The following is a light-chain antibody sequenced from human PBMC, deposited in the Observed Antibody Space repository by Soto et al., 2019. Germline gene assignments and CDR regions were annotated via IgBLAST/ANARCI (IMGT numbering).Light chain of an antibody. CDR1: QSISGF. CDR2: AAS. CDR3: QQSYSTPPLT. Sequence: DIQMTQSPSSLSASVGDRVTITCRASQSISGFLNWYQQKPGKAPKLLIYAASSLQGGVPSRFSRSGSGTDFTLTIISLQPEDFATYYCQQSYSTPPLTFGGGTKVEIK. J-gene: IGKJ4*02. V-gene: IGKV1-39*01.